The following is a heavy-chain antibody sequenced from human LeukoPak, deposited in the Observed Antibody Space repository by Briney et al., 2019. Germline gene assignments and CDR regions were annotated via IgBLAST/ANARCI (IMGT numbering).Heavy chain of an antibody. Sequence: ASVKVSCKASGYTFTSYGISWVRQAPGQGLEWMGSISAYNGNTNYVPKLQGRVTMTTDTSTSTAYMELRSLRSDDPAVYYCARDPRIVVVVAATGGWFDPWGQGTLVTVSS. J-gene: IGHJ5*02. CDR2: ISAYNGNT. CDR3: ARDPRIVVVVAATGGWFDP. V-gene: IGHV1-18*01. D-gene: IGHD2-15*01. CDR1: GYTFTSYG.